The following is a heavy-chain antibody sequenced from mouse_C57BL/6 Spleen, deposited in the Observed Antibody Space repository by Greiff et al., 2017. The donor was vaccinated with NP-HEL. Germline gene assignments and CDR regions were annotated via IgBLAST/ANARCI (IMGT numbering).Heavy chain of an antibody. CDR1: GFTFSSYA. Sequence: EVMLVESGEGLVKPGGSLKLSCAASGFTFSSYAMSWVRQTPEKRLEWVAYISSGGDYIYYADTVKGRFTISRDNARNTLYLQMSSLKSEDTAMYYCTSLGYGSSYLDYWGQGTTLTVSS. V-gene: IGHV5-9-1*02. CDR2: ISSGGDYI. J-gene: IGHJ2*01. D-gene: IGHD1-1*01. CDR3: TSLGYGSSYLDY.